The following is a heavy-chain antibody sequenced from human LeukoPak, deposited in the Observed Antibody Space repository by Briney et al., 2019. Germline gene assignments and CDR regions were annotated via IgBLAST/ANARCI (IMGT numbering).Heavy chain of an antibody. CDR2: ISYDGSNK. CDR1: GFTFSSYA. D-gene: IGHD3-22*01. J-gene: IGHJ4*02. V-gene: IGHV3-30*04. Sequence: GRSLRLSCAASGFTFSSYAMHWVRQAPGKGLEWVAVISYDGSNKYYADSVKGRFTISRDNSKNTLYLQMNSLRAEDTAVYYCAREPPYYYDSSGYSESGDYWGQGTLVTVSS. CDR3: AREPPYYYDSSGYSESGDY.